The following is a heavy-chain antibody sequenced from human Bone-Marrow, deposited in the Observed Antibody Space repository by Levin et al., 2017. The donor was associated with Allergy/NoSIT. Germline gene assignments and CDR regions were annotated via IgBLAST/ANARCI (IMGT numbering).Heavy chain of an antibody. CDR3: TRDCGDNCHWFDP. Sequence: GESLKISCAASGPTFSSFEMNWVRQAPGKGLEWISYISGSGTTVYYADSVKGRFTISRDNAKNSVYLQMNSLRDEDTAVYYCTRDCGDNCHWFDPWGQGTLVTVSS. CDR2: ISGSGTTV. J-gene: IGHJ5*02. V-gene: IGHV3-48*03. CDR1: GPTFSSFE. D-gene: IGHD2-21*02.